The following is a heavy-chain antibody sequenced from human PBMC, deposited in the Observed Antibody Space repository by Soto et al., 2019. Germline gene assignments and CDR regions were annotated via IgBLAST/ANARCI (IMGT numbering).Heavy chain of an antibody. CDR1: GFTFSSYA. CDR2: ISYDGSNK. J-gene: IGHJ4*02. Sequence: GGSLRLSCAASGFTFSSYAMHWVRQAPGKGLEWVAVISYDGSNKYYADSVKGRFTISRDNSKNTLYLQMNSLRAEDTAVYYCARDLSGSGESYFDYWGQGTLVTAPQ. CDR3: ARDLSGSGESYFDY. V-gene: IGHV3-30-3*01. D-gene: IGHD3-10*01.